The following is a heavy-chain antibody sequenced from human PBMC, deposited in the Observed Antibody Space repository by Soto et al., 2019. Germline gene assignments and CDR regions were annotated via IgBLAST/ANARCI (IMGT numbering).Heavy chain of an antibody. CDR1: GFNFNIHT. CDR3: ASGAAFYYDTSRY. J-gene: IGHJ4*02. D-gene: IGHD3-22*01. CDR2: MSPGGNSQ. V-gene: IGHV3-30-3*01. Sequence: QVQLMESGGGVVQSGGSLRLSCSAPGFNFNIHTLHWIRQAPVEGLEWVAVMSPGGNSQYYADSVKGRFTISRDTSKSTLYLQMTSLRPEDTAVYYCASGAAFYYDTSRYWGQGTLVTVSS.